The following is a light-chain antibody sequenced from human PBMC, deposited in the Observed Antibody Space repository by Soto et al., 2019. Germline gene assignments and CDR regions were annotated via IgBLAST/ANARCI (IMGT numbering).Light chain of an antibody. V-gene: IGLV2-14*02. CDR3: TSYTSKNTHV. CDR1: SSDIGRYNM. Sequence: QSVLTQPASVSRSPGQSITIACAGTSSDIGRYNMVSWYQQHPGKVPKLLIYDVSIRPSGVSDRFSGSRSGNTACLTISGLQPEDEADYYCTSYTSKNTHVFGSGTKVTVL. J-gene: IGLJ1*01. CDR2: DVS.